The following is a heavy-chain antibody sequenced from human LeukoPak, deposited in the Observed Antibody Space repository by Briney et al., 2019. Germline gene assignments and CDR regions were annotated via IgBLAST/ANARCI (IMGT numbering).Heavy chain of an antibody. CDR3: AKSHSVAQRGYFDF. CDR1: GFTFSTYA. CDR2: ISDSGGNT. J-gene: IGHJ4*02. D-gene: IGHD3-10*01. V-gene: IGHV3-23*01. Sequence: PGGSLRLSCAASGFTFSTYAMSWVRLAPGKGLEWVSTISDSGGNTYYADSVKGRFTISRDNSENILYLQMNSLRAEDTAFYYCAKSHSVAQRGYFDFWGQGTLVTVSS.